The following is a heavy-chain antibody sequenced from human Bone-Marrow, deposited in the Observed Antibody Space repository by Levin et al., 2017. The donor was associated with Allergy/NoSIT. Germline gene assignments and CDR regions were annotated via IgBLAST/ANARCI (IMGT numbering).Heavy chain of an antibody. Sequence: GESLKISCAASGFSFDFYAMNWVRQAPGKGLEWVSTISGSVISGSTGSTYYADSVKGRFTISRDNSNNMVYLQMNSLRVEDTAVYFCAKGDGYQYPYYYDYWGQGTLVTVSS. CDR1: GFSFDFYA. J-gene: IGHJ4*02. V-gene: IGHV3-23*01. CDR3: AKGDGYQYPYYYDY. D-gene: IGHD5-24*01. CDR2: ISGSVISGSTGST.